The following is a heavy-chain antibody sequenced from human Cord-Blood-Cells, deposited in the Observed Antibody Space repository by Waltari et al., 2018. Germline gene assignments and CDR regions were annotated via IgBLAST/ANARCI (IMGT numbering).Heavy chain of an antibody. D-gene: IGHD2-21*01. J-gene: IGHJ4*02. CDR2: IYYSGST. CDR1: GGPISRGAYY. V-gene: IGHV4-30-4*08. CDR3: ARVPMGGDQDY. Sequence: QVQLQESGPGLVKPSQTLSLTCTVSGGPISRGAYYWSWIRQPPGKGLEWIGYIYYSGSTYYNPSLKSRVTISVDTSKNQFSLKLSSVTAADTAVYYCARVPMGGDQDYWGQGTLVTVSS.